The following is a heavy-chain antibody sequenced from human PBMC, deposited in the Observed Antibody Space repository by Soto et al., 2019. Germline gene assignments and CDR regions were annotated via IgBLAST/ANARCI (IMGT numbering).Heavy chain of an antibody. CDR2: IYYTGST. CDR1: GGSISDSSYY. Sequence: QLQLQQSGPGLVKPSETLSLTCTVSGGSISDSSYYWGWVRQPPGEGLEWIGSIYYTGSTYYNASPKSRVTISVDTSKNQLSLKLRSVTAADTAVYYCAGHFWFGDYWGQGTLVTVSS. V-gene: IGHV4-39*01. CDR3: AGHFWFGDY. D-gene: IGHD3-10*01. J-gene: IGHJ4*02.